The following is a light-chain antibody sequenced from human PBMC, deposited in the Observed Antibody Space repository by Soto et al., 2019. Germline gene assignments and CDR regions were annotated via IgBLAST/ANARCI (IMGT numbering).Light chain of an antibody. CDR1: SSDLGGYNY. CDR3: SSYTTSSTLYVV. Sequence: QSALTQPASVSGSPGQSITISCTGTSSDLGGYNYVSWYQQHPGKAPKLMIYEVSNRPSGVSNRFSGSKSGNTASLTISGLQADDEADYYCSSYTTSSTLYVVFGGGTKLTVL. V-gene: IGLV2-14*01. CDR2: EVS. J-gene: IGLJ2*01.